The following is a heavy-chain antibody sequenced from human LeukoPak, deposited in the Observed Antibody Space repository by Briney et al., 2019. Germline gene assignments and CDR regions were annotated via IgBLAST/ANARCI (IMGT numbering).Heavy chain of an antibody. V-gene: IGHV1-69*10. Sequence: SVKVSCKASGYTFTSYYMHWVRQAPGQALEWMGGIIPILGTATYAQKFQGRATITADKSTSTAYMQLSSLRSEDTAVYYCARGRYSSSWYDDPNYYYYMDVWGKATTVTVSS. D-gene: IGHD6-13*01. J-gene: IGHJ6*03. CDR1: GYTFTSYY. CDR3: ARGRYSSSWYDDPNYYYYMDV. CDR2: IIPILGTA.